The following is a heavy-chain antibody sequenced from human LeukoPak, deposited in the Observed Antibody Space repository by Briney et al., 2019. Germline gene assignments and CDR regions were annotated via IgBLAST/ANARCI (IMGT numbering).Heavy chain of an antibody. Sequence: GGSLRLSCAASGFTFSSYGMHWVRQAPGKGLEWVAFIRCDGSNKYYADSVKGRFTISRDNAKNSLYLQMNSLRAEDTAVYYCAREVVPAAPIVIYYYYYYMDVWGKGTTVTVSS. V-gene: IGHV3-30*02. CDR1: GFTFSSYG. CDR3: AREVVPAAPIVIYYYYYYMDV. D-gene: IGHD2-2*01. CDR2: IRCDGSNK. J-gene: IGHJ6*03.